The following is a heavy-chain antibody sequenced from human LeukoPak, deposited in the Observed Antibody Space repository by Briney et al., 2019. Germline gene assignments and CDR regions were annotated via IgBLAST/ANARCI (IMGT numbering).Heavy chain of an antibody. CDR2: IVVGSGNT. CDR3: ARASGTTRPTVTNNWFDP. D-gene: IGHD1-7*01. CDR1: GFTFTSSA. V-gene: IGHV1-58*01. J-gene: IGHJ5*02. Sequence: SVKVSCKASGFTFTSSAVQWVRQARGQRLEWMGWIVVGSGNTNYAQKFQERVTITRDMSTSTAYMELSSLRSEDTAVYYCARASGTTRPTVTNNWFDPWGQGTLVTVSS.